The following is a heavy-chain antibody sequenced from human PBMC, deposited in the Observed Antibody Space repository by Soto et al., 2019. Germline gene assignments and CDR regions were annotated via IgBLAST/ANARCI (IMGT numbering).Heavy chain of an antibody. CDR2: IIPILGIA. J-gene: IGHJ6*02. CDR1: GGTFSSYT. D-gene: IGHD1-1*01. Sequence: QVQLVQSGAEVKKPGSSVKVSCKASGGTFSSYTSSWVRQAPGQGLEWMGRIIPILGIANYAQKFQGRVTITADKSTSTAYMELSSLRSEDTAVYYCATGTTGTTFYYYGMDVWGQGTTVTVSS. V-gene: IGHV1-69*02. CDR3: ATGTTGTTFYYYGMDV.